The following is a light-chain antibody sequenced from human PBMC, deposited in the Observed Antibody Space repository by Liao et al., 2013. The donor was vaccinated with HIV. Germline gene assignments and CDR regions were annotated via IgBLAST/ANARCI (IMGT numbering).Light chain of an antibody. Sequence: SYELTQPPSVSVSPGQTARITCSGDALPKQYAYWYQQKPGQAPVLVIYYDSDRPSGIPERFSGSNSGNTATLTISGAQAMDEAEYYCQAWDRGTGVFGTGTKVTV. CDR3: QAWDRGTGV. CDR2: YDS. J-gene: IGLJ1*01. CDR1: ALPKQY. V-gene: IGLV3-1*01.